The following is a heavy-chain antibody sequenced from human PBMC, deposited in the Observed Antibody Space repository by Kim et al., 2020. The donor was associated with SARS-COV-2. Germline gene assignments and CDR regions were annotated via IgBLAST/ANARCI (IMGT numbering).Heavy chain of an antibody. Sequence: RSKYSADPVTSPFTISRDNSKTTLYLQRNSLRAEDTAVYYCARSTGDGMDVWGRGTTVTVSS. CDR3: ARSTGDGMDV. CDR2: RSK. D-gene: IGHD4-17*01. J-gene: IGHJ6*02. V-gene: IGHV3-30*01.